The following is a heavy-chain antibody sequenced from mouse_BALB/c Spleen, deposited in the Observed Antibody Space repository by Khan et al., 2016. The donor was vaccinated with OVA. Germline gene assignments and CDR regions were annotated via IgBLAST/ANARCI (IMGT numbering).Heavy chain of an antibody. Sequence: QVQLQQSGPELVKPGASVKISCKASGYTFTDYYINWVKQKPGQGLEWIGWIYPGSANSRYSEKFKGKATLTVDTSSSTAFMQLSTLTSEDTPVYVCAGGFDFWGQGTTLTVSS. CDR2: IYPGSANS. CDR1: GYTFTDYY. V-gene: IGHV1-84*02. J-gene: IGHJ2*01. CDR3: AGGFDF.